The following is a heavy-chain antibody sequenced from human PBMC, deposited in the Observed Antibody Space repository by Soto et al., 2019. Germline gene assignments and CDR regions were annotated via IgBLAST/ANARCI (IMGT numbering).Heavy chain of an antibody. CDR3: ASGADMEPGVYFDL. D-gene: IGHD5-18*01. CDR2: IIPIFGTA. J-gene: IGHJ2*01. CDR1: GGTFSSYA. V-gene: IGHV1-69*12. Sequence: QVQLVQSGAEVKKPGSSVKVSCKASGGTFSSYAISWVRQAPGQGLEWMGGIIPIFGTANYAQKFQGRVTITADESTSTADMELSSVRSEDTAVYYCASGADMEPGVYFDLWGRGTLVTVSS.